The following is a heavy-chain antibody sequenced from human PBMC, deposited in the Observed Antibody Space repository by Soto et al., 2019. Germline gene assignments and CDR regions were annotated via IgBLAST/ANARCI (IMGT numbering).Heavy chain of an antibody. Sequence: QVQLQESGPGLVKASQTLSLTCTVSGGSISSGGYYWSWIRQHPGKGLEWIGYIYYSGSTYYNPSLKSRATISVDTSKNQCSLKLSSVTAADTAVYYCARDRGRELANWFDPWGQGTLVTVSS. CDR1: GGSISSGGYY. V-gene: IGHV4-31*03. CDR2: IYYSGST. CDR3: ARDRGRELANWFDP. D-gene: IGHD1-26*01. J-gene: IGHJ5*02.